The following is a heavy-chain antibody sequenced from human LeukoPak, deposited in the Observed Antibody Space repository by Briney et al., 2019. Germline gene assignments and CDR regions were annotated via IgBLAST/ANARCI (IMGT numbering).Heavy chain of an antibody. CDR2: IWYDGSNK. Sequence: PGRSLRLSCAASGFTFSSYGMHWVRQAPGKGLEWVAVIWYDGSNKYYADSVKGRFTIPRDNSKNTLYLQMNSLRAEDTAVYYCAKEYARYCSGGSCPDHWGQGTLVTVSS. CDR3: AKEYARYCSGGSCPDH. J-gene: IGHJ4*02. D-gene: IGHD2-15*01. CDR1: GFTFSSYG. V-gene: IGHV3-33*06.